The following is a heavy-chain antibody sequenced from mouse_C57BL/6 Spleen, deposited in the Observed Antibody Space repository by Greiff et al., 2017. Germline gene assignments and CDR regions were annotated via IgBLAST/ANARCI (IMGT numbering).Heavy chain of an antibody. CDR2: IHPSDSDT. D-gene: IGHD4-1*01. V-gene: IGHV1-74*01. Sequence: QVHVKQPGAELVKPGASVKVSCKASGYTFTSYWMHWVKQRPGQGLEWIGRIHPSDSDTNYNQKFKGKATLTVDKSSSTAYMQLSSLTSEDSAVYYCAISWDDYYYAMDYWGQGTSVTVSS. CDR1: GYTFTSYW. J-gene: IGHJ4*01. CDR3: AISWDDYYYAMDY.